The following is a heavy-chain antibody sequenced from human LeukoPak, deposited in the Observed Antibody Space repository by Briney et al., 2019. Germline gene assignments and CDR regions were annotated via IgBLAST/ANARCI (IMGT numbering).Heavy chain of an antibody. V-gene: IGHV3-23*01. CDR1: GFTFSSYA. J-gene: IGHJ4*02. Sequence: PGGSLRLSCAASGFTFSSYAMSWVRQAPGKGLEWVSAISGSGGSTYYADSVKGRFTISRDNSKNTLYLQMNSLRAEDTAVYYCARDNNGYGDYDYWGQGTLVTVSS. CDR2: ISGSGGST. CDR3: ARDNNGYGDYDY. D-gene: IGHD4-17*01.